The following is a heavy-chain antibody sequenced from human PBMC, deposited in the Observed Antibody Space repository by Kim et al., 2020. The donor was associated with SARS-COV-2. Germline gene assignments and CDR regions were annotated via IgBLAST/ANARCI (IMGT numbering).Heavy chain of an antibody. J-gene: IGHJ4*02. V-gene: IGHV1-3*01. CDR2: INAGNGNT. Sequence: ASVKVSCKASGYTFTSYAMHWVRQAPGQRLEWMGWINAGNGNTKYSQKFQGRVTITRDTSASTAYMELSSLRSEDTAVYYCARTFDYGDYCDYWGQGTLVTVSS. D-gene: IGHD4-17*01. CDR3: ARTFDYGDYCDY. CDR1: GYTFTSYA.